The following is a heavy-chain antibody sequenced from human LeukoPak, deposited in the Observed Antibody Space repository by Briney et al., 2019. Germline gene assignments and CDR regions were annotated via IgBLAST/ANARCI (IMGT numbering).Heavy chain of an antibody. V-gene: IGHV1-2*02. CDR3: ARDRYSGYDQALDY. CDR1: GYTFTGYF. D-gene: IGHD5-12*01. J-gene: IGHJ4*02. Sequence: ASVKVSCKASGYTFTGYFIHWVRQAPGQGLEWMGWINPHSGGTNYAQRFQGRVTMTRDTSISTAYMKLSSLRSDDTAVYYCARDRYSGYDQALDYWGQGALVTVSS. CDR2: INPHSGGT.